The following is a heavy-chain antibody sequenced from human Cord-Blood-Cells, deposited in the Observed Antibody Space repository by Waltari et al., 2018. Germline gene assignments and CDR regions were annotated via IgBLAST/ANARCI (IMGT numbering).Heavy chain of an antibody. J-gene: IGHJ4*02. V-gene: IGHV3-7*01. CDR1: GFTFSGFW. CDR2: IKQDGSEK. D-gene: IGHD3-10*01. CDR3: ARDTWFGELFDY. Sequence: EVQLVESGGGLVQPGGSLRLSCAASGFTFSGFWMRWVRQAPGKGLEGVANIKQDGSEKYYVDSVKGRFTSSRDNAKNSLYLQMNSLRAEDTAVYYCARDTWFGELFDYWGQGTLVTVSS.